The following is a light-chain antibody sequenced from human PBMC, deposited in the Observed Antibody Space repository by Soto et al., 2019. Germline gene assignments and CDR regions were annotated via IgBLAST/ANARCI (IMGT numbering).Light chain of an antibody. J-gene: IGKJ3*01. CDR2: DAS. Sequence: EIVLTQSPATLSLSPGERATLSCRASQSIRNSLAWYQQKPGQAPRLLIYDASNRATGIPARFSGSGSGTDFTLTISSLEPEDFAVYYCQQRSSWPFTFGPGTKVDIK. CDR1: QSIRNS. V-gene: IGKV3-11*01. CDR3: QQRSSWPFT.